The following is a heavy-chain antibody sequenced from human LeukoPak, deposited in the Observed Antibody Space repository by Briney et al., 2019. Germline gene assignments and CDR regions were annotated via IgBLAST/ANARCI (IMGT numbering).Heavy chain of an antibody. CDR2: IYGSGNT. CDR3: ARLKVVSATFYYSHYMDV. D-gene: IGHD2-15*01. J-gene: IGHJ6*03. V-gene: IGHV4-4*07. Sequence: PSETLSLTCTVSGGSITNYYWSWIRQPAGKGVEWIGRIYGSGNTNYNPSLRSRVTISVDTSKNQFSLKLSSVTAADTAMYYCARLKVVSATFYYSHYMDVWGKGTTVIVSS. CDR1: GGSITNYY.